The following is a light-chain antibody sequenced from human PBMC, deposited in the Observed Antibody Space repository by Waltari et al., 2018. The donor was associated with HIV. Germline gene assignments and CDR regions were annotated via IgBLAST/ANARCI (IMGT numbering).Light chain of an antibody. CDR1: QSVSSSY. CDR2: GAS. Sequence: IVLTQSPGTLSLSPGERATPSCRASQSVSSSYLAWYQQKPGQAPRLLINGASSRATGIPDRFSGRGSGTDFTLTISRLEPEDFAVYYCQQYGSSPVTFGQGTKLEIK. J-gene: IGKJ2*01. CDR3: QQYGSSPVT. V-gene: IGKV3-20*01.